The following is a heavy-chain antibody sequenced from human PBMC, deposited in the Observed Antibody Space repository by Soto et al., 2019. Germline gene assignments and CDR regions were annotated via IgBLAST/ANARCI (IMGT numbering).Heavy chain of an antibody. V-gene: IGHV3-33*01. J-gene: IGHJ4*02. Sequence: GGSLRLSCAASGFTFSSYGMHWVRQAPGKGLEWVAVIWYDGSNKYCADSVKGRFTISRDNSKNTLYLQMNSLRAEDTAVYYCARSPEDSGYYYFFDYWGQGTLVTVSS. CDR3: ARSPEDSGYYYFFDY. CDR1: GFTFSSYG. D-gene: IGHD3-22*01. CDR2: IWYDGSNK.